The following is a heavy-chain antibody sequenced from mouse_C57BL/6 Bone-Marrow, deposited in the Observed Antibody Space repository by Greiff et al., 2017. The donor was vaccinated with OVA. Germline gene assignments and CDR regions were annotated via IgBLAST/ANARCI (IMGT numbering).Heavy chain of an antibody. CDR1: GYTFTSYW. CDR3: ARSGYDGYFPWFAY. Sequence: QVQLQQPGAELVRPGSSVKLSRKASGYTFTSYWMDWVKQRPGQGLEWIGNIYPSDSETHYNQKFKDKATLTVDKSSSTAYMQLSSLTSEDSAVYYCARSGYDGYFPWFAYWGQGTLVTVSA. CDR2: IYPSDSET. V-gene: IGHV1-61*01. D-gene: IGHD2-3*01. J-gene: IGHJ3*01.